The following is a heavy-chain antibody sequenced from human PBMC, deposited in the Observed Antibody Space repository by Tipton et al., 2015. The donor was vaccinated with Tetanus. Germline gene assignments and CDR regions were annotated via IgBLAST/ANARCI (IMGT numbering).Heavy chain of an antibody. CDR1: GGSISSGGYY. CDR2: IYYSGST. Sequence: GLVKPSQTLSLTYTVSGGSISSGGYYWSWIRQHPGKGLEWIGDIYYSGSTYYNPSLKSRVTISVDTSKNQFSLKLNSVTAAATAVYYCAGDQARGARGWNYFDYWGQGTLVTVSS. D-gene: IGHD1-26*01. V-gene: IGHV4-31*03. CDR3: AGDQARGARGWNYFDY. J-gene: IGHJ4*02.